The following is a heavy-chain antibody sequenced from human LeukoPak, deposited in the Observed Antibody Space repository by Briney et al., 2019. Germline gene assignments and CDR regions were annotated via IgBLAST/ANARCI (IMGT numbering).Heavy chain of an antibody. CDR1: GFTFSSYS. Sequence: GGSLRLSCAASGFTFSSYSMNWVRQAPGKGLEWVSSISSSSSYIYYADSVKGRFTISRDNAKNSLYLQMNSLRAEDTAVYYCARDEGSSGPNDYWGQGTLVTVSS. J-gene: IGHJ4*02. CDR2: ISSSSSYI. V-gene: IGHV3-21*01. CDR3: ARDEGSSGPNDY. D-gene: IGHD6-19*01.